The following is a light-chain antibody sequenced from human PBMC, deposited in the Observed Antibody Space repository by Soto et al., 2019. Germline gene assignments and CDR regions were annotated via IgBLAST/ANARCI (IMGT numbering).Light chain of an antibody. CDR3: SSYTSSSILYV. J-gene: IGLJ1*01. CDR1: SSDVGGYNY. CDR2: DVS. V-gene: IGLV2-14*01. Sequence: SALTQPASLSGSPGQSITISCTGTSSDVGGYNYVSWYQQHPGKAPKLMIYDVSNRPSGVSNRFSGSKSGNTASLTISGLQAEDEADYYCSSYTSSSILYVFGTGTKVTVL.